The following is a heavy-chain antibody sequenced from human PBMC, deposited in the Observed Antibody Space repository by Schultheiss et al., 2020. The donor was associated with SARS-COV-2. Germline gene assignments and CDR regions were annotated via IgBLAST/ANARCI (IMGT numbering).Heavy chain of an antibody. CDR3: ARHPMYSTSSHFDF. CDR2: IYYSGST. J-gene: IGHJ4*02. Sequence: SETLSLTCTVSGGSISSYYWGWFRQPPGKGLEWIGYIYYSGSTYYNPSLKSRVAISIDTSKNQASLILTSVTAADTAVYFCARHPMYSTSSHFDFWGQGALVTVSS. D-gene: IGHD6-6*01. V-gene: IGHV4-59*08. CDR1: GGSISSYY.